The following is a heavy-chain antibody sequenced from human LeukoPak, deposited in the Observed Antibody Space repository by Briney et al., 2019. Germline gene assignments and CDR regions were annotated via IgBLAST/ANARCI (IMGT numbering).Heavy chain of an antibody. J-gene: IGHJ5*02. D-gene: IGHD3-3*01. CDR3: AAVTDFWGGHNWFDP. V-gene: IGHV1-58*01. CDR1: GFTFTSSA. Sequence: SVKVSCKASGFTFTSSAVQWVRQARGQGLEWIGWIVVGSGNTNYAQKFQERVTITRDMSTSTAYMELRSLRSEDTAVYYCAAVTDFWGGHNWFDPWGQGTLVTVSS. CDR2: IVVGSGNT.